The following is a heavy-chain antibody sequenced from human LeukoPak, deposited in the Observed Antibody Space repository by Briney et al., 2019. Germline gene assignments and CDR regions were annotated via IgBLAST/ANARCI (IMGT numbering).Heavy chain of an antibody. CDR3: ARDRITIFGVVIYMDV. CDR2: VHYSGST. J-gene: IGHJ6*03. D-gene: IGHD3-3*01. CDR1: GVSISSTSYY. Sequence: SETLSLTCSVSGVSISSTSYYWGWIRQRPGKGLEWIATVHYSGSTYYNPSLKSRATISLDTTKNQFSLKVKSVTAADTAVYYCARDRITIFGVVIYMDVWGKGTTAIVSS. V-gene: IGHV4-39*07.